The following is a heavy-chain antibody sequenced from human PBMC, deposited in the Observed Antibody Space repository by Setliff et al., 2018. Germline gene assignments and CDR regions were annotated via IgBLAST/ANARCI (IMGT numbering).Heavy chain of an antibody. Sequence: LSLTCAVSGSSITSSNWWSWVRQPPGKGLEWVGQIFHSGSTHYNPSLKSRLTISVDQSKNQFPLKLKSVTAADTAVYYCARLESLGDLSLYGLWFDPWGQGTLVTVSS. CDR2: IFHSGST. CDR1: GSSITSSNW. D-gene: IGHD3-16*02. J-gene: IGHJ5*02. CDR3: ARLESLGDLSLYGLWFDP. V-gene: IGHV4-4*02.